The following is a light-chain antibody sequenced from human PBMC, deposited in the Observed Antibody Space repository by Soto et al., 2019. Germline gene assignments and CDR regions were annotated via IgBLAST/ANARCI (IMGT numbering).Light chain of an antibody. CDR1: SSDIGGYNS. Sequence: QSVLTQSPSASGSPGQSVTISCTGTSSDIGGYNSVSWYQQHPGKAPKVMIYDVTKRPSGVPDRFSGSKSGNTASLTVSALLAEDEADYYCSSYTSSNTDVFGTGTKGTVL. CDR2: DVT. V-gene: IGLV2-8*01. J-gene: IGLJ1*01. CDR3: SSYTSSNTDV.